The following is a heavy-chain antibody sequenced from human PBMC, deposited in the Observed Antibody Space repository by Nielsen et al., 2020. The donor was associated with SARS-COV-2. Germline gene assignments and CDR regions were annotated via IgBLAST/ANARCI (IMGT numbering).Heavy chain of an antibody. Sequence: SETLSLTCTVSGGSTSSGDYYWSWIRQPPGKGLEWIGYIYYSGSTYYNPSLKSRVTISVDTSKNQFSLKLSSVTAADTAVYYCARARAYGSGSLEYSPWGQGTLVTVSS. D-gene: IGHD3-10*01. J-gene: IGHJ5*02. CDR3: ARARAYGSGSLEYSP. CDR1: GGSTSSGDYY. CDR2: IYYSGST. V-gene: IGHV4-30-4*01.